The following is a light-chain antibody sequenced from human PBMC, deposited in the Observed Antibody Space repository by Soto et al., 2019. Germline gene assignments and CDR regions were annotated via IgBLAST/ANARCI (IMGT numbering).Light chain of an antibody. CDR1: QGVSSSY. CDR2: GAS. J-gene: IGKJ1*01. Sequence: EIVLTQSPGTLSLSPGERATLSCRASQGVSSSYLAWYQQKPGQAPRLLIYGASSRATVIPDRFSGSGPGTDCTLTISRLGPEDFAVYYCQQYPSSPRTFGQGTKVEIK. CDR3: QQYPSSPRT. V-gene: IGKV3-20*01.